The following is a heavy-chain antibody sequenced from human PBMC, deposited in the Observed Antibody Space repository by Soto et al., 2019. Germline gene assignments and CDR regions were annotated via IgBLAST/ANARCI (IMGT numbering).Heavy chain of an antibody. V-gene: IGHV3-9*01. CDR2: ISWNSGSI. Sequence: EVQLVESGGGLVQPGRSLRLSCAASGFTFDDYAMHWVRQAPGKGLEWVSGISWNSGSIGYADSVKGRFTISRDNAKNXXYLQMNSLRAEDTALYYCAKEGGNWNYASYWYFDLWGRGTLVTVSS. CDR1: GFTFDDYA. J-gene: IGHJ2*01. CDR3: AKEGGNWNYASYWYFDL. D-gene: IGHD1-7*01.